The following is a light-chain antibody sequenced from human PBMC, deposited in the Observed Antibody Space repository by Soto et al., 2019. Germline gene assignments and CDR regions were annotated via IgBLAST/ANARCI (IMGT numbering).Light chain of an antibody. J-gene: IGKJ1*01. V-gene: IGKV1-5*01. CDR3: QQYNSYSPT. Sequence: DIQMTQSPXTLSASVGXRVTXTCXASQSISXWLAWYQQKPGKAPKLLIYDASSLESGVPSRFSGSGSGTEFTLTISSLQPDDFATYYGQQYNSYSPTFGQGTKVEIK. CDR1: QSISXW. CDR2: DAS.